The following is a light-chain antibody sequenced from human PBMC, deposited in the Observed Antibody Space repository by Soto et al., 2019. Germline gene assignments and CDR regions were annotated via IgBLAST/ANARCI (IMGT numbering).Light chain of an antibody. CDR1: SSHVDTYNY. Sequence: QSVLTQPASVSGSPGQSITISCTGTSSHVDTYNYVSWYQQYPGKAPKLIIHDVSDRPSGVSNRFSGSKSGNTASLTISGLQAEDEADYYCSSYTSSNTLGVFGGGTKLTVL. CDR3: SSYTSSNTLGV. V-gene: IGLV2-14*01. CDR2: DVS. J-gene: IGLJ2*01.